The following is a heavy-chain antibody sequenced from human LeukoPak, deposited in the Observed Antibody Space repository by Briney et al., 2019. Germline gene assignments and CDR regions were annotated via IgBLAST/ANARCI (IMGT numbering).Heavy chain of an antibody. CDR3: ARHEYGDYGGSYYYYYGMDV. J-gene: IGHJ6*02. CDR1: GYTFTSYA. V-gene: IGHV7-4-1*02. Sequence: ASVKVSCKASGYTFTSYAMNWVRQAPGQGLEWMGWINTNTGNPTYAQGFTGRFVFSLDTSVSTAYLQISSLKAEDTAVYYCARHEYGDYGGSYYYYYGMDVWGQGTTVTVSS. D-gene: IGHD4-17*01. CDR2: INTNTGNP.